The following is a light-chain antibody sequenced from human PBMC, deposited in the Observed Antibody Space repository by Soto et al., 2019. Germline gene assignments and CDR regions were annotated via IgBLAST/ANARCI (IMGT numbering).Light chain of an antibody. CDR1: QSVSSN. Sequence: EIVMTQSPVTLSVSPGERATLSCRASQSVSSNLAWYQQKPGQAPRLLIYGASTRVTGIPARFSGSGSGAEFTLTISSLQSEDFAVYYCQQYNNWPLTFGGGTKVEIK. J-gene: IGKJ4*01. V-gene: IGKV3-15*01. CDR3: QQYNNWPLT. CDR2: GAS.